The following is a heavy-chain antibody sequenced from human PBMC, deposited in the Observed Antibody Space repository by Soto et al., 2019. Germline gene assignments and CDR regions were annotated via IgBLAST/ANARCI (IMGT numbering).Heavy chain of an antibody. Sequence: QLQLQESGPGLVKPSETLSLTCSVSGGSVGSSSYHWGWIRQPPGKGLEWIAIIHYSGRTYYNPSLRSRVTISVDMSKNQFSLKLSSVTAADTAVYHCARHKSMEDWFDPWGQGTLVTVSS. D-gene: IGHD2-8*01. J-gene: IGHJ5*02. CDR2: IHYSGRT. V-gene: IGHV4-39*01. CDR1: GGSVGSSSYH. CDR3: ARHKSMEDWFDP.